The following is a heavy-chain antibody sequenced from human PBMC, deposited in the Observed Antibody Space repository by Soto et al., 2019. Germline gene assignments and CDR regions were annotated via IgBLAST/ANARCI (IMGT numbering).Heavy chain of an antibody. CDR3: ARGPPPLAY. Sequence: QVQLQQSGPGLLKPSQTLSLTCAVSGDSVSSNSAAWNWIRQSPSRGLEWLGRTYYRSRWYSDSAGSRNSRITINADTSKNQFSLHLNSVTPQDTAVYYCARGPPPLAYWGRGTVVTVSS. CDR2: TYYRSRWYS. J-gene: IGHJ4*02. CDR1: GDSVSSNSAA. V-gene: IGHV6-1*01.